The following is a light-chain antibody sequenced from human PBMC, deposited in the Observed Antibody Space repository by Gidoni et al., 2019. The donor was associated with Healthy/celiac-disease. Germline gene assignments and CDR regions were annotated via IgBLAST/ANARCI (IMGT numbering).Light chain of an antibody. V-gene: IGKV4-1*01. Sequence: DIVMTQSPDSLAVSLGERATINCKSSQSVLYSSNNKNYLAWYQQKPGQPPKLLIYWASTRESGVPDRFSGSGSGTDFTLTISSLQAEDVAVYYCQQYYSTPLRTFXQXTKLEIK. CDR3: QQYYSTPLRT. CDR1: QSVLYSSNNKNY. J-gene: IGKJ2*02. CDR2: WAS.